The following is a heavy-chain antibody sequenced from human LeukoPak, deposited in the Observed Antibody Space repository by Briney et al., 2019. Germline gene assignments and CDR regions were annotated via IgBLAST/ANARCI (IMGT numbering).Heavy chain of an antibody. Sequence: ASVKVSCKASGYTFTGYYMHWVRQAPGQGLEWMGWINPNSGGTDYAQNLQGRVTMTRDTSISTADMELSRLTSDDTAVYYCARVRFEGATIDSFDIWGQGTMVTVSS. J-gene: IGHJ3*02. CDR2: INPNSGGT. CDR3: ARVRFEGATIDSFDI. V-gene: IGHV1-2*02. CDR1: GYTFTGYY. D-gene: IGHD1-26*01.